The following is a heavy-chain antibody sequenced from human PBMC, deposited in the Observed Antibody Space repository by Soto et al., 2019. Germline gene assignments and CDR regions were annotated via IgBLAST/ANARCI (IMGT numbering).Heavy chain of an antibody. J-gene: IGHJ6*03. CDR3: ANVDKYVTPTPQDV. V-gene: IGHV1-18*01. CDR1: GYIFVNYG. D-gene: IGHD5-12*01. CDR2: ISPYSGNT. Sequence: QVQLVQSGDEVRKPGSSVKVSCKASGYIFVNYGIAWVRQAPGQGLEWMGWISPYSGNTHYASKVQGSLTMTTDTPTSTAYMDLAGLTSSNTAVYYCANVDKYVTPTPQDVWGKGTTVTVSS.